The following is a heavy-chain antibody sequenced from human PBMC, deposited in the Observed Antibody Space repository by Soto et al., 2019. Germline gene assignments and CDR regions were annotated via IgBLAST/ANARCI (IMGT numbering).Heavy chain of an antibody. CDR2: ISSSSSYI. CDR3: ASAPWGGDSYGMDV. V-gene: IGHV3-21*01. J-gene: IGHJ6*02. CDR1: GFTFSSYS. D-gene: IGHD2-21*02. Sequence: EVQLVESGGGLVKPGGSLRLSCAASGFTFSSYSMNWVRQAPGKGLEWVSSISSSSSYIYYADSVKGRFTISRDNAKNSLYLQMNSLRAEDTAVYYCASAPWGGDSYGMDVWGQGTTVTVSS.